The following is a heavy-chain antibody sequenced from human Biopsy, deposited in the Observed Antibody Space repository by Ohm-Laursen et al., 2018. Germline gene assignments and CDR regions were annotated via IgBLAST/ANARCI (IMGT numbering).Heavy chain of an antibody. J-gene: IGHJ6*02. CDR2: IYYSGSN. CDR3: ARATNSTGWPYYYFYGMDV. Sequence: TLSLTCTVSGGSISSDYWSWIRQTPGKGLVWIGYIYYSGSNNYNPSLKSRVTISVDTSKNQFSLRLNSVTAADTAVYYCARATNSTGWPYYYFYGMDVWGQGTTVTVSS. CDR1: GGSISSDY. D-gene: IGHD2/OR15-2a*01. V-gene: IGHV4-59*01.